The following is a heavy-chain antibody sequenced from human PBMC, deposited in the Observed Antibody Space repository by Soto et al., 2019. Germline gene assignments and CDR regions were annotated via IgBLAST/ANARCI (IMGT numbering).Heavy chain of an antibody. CDR3: AKDELLWFGELSSRHPFDY. CDR1: GFTFSSYA. V-gene: IGHV3-23*01. Sequence: GGSLRLSCAASGFTFSSYAMSWVRQAPGKGLEWVSAISGSGGNTYYADSVKGRFTISRDNSKNTLYLQMNSLRAEDTAIYYCAKDELLWFGELSSRHPFDYWGLGTLVTVSS. J-gene: IGHJ4*02. D-gene: IGHD3-10*01. CDR2: ISGSGGNT.